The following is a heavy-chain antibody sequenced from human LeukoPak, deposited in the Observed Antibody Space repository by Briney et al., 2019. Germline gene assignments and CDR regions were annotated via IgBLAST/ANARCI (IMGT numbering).Heavy chain of an antibody. CDR2: INANSGGT. CDR3: ARDHPYSSGWYGRVEALDL. J-gene: IGHJ3*01. CDR1: GFIFTGYY. V-gene: IGHV1-2*02. D-gene: IGHD6-19*01. Sequence: ASVKVSCTASGFIFTGYYMHWVRQVPGQGLEWMGCINANSGGTNYAQKFQGRVTMTRDTSISTAYMDLSRLRSDDTAVYYCARDHPYSSGWYGRVEALDLWGQGTTVTVSS.